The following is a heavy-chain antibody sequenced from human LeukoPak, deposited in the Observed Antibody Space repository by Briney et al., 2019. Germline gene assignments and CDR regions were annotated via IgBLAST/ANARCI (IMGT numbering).Heavy chain of an antibody. CDR1: GYTFTSYY. Sequence: ASVKVSCKASGYTFTSYYMHWVRQAPGQGLEWTGIINPSGGSTSYAQKFQGRVTMTRDTSTSTVYMELSSLRSEDTAVYYCAREYQTPGYYYGMDVWGQGTTVTVSS. CDR2: INPSGGST. V-gene: IGHV1-46*01. D-gene: IGHD2-2*01. J-gene: IGHJ6*02. CDR3: AREYQTPGYYYGMDV.